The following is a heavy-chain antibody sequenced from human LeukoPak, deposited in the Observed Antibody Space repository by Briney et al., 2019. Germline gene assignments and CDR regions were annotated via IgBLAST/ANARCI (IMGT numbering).Heavy chain of an antibody. V-gene: IGHV3-48*02. J-gene: IGHJ4*02. D-gene: IGHD6-13*01. CDR3: AKTGGSSSWYTDS. Sequence: GGSLRLSCAASGFDFSYYSMNWVRQAPGKGLEWVSYISSGSSTIFYADSVKGRFTISRDNAKNSLYLQMNSLRDEDTAVYYCAKTGGSSSWYTDSWGQGTLVTVSS. CDR2: ISSGSSTI. CDR1: GFDFSYYS.